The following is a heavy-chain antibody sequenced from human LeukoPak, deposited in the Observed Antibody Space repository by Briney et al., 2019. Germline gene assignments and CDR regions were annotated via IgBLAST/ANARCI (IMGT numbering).Heavy chain of an antibody. D-gene: IGHD1-26*01. CDR3: ARDGVGTTADAFDI. CDR2: ISTSGSTT. Sequence: GGSLRLSCEASGFTFTSYSMNWVRQAPGKGLEWVSYISTSGSTTYYADSVKGRFTISRDNSKNSLYLQMNSLRDEGTAVYYCARDGVGTTADAFDIWGQGTMVTVSS. V-gene: IGHV3-48*02. CDR1: GFTFTSYS. J-gene: IGHJ3*02.